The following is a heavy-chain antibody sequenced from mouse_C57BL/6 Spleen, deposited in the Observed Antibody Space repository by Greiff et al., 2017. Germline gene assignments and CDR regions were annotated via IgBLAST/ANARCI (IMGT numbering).Heavy chain of an antibody. CDR1: GYTFTDYY. CDR2: INPNNGGT. CDR3: ARSSAMATTAMDY. D-gene: IGHD2-2*01. Sequence: VQLQQSGPELVKPGASVKISCKASGYTFTDYYMNWVKQSHGKSLEWIGDINPNNGGTSYNQKFKGKATLTVDKSSSTAYMELRSLTSEDSAVYYCARSSAMATTAMDYWGQGTSVTVSS. J-gene: IGHJ4*01. V-gene: IGHV1-26*01.